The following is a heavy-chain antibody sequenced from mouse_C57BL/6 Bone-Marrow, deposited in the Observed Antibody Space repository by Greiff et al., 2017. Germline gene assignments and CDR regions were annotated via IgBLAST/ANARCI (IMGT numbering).Heavy chain of an antibody. CDR3: ASSFDY. CDR2: ISSGGSYT. CDR1: GFTFSSYG. Sequence: EVKLVESGGDLVKPGGSLKLSCAASGFTFSSYGMSWVRQTPDKRLEWVATISSGGSYTYYPDSVKGRFTIPRDNAKNTLYLQMSSLKSEDTAMYYCASSFDYWGQGTTLTVSS. V-gene: IGHV5-6*01. J-gene: IGHJ2*01.